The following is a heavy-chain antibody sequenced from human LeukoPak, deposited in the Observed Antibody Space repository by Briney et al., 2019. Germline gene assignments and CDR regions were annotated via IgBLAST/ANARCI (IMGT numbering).Heavy chain of an antibody. J-gene: IGHJ4*02. Sequence: GASVKVSCKTSGYTFTGYHMHWVRQAPGQGLEWMGWINPNTGGTNYARKFRGRVTMTTDTSTSTAHMELRSLRSDDTAVYYCARQGYSGHSQGAADYWGQGTLVTISS. CDR2: INPNTGGT. V-gene: IGHV1-2*02. D-gene: IGHD4-23*01. CDR1: GYTFTGYH. CDR3: ARQGYSGHSQGAADY.